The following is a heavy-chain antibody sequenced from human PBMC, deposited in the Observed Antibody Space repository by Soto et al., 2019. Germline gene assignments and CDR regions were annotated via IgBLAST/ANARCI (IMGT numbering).Heavy chain of an antibody. V-gene: IGHV3-23*01. D-gene: IGHD2-15*01. CDR3: AKDRSGGWAKGFDF. Sequence: EVQLLESGGGLVQPGGSLRLSCAASGFTFRNYAMDWVRQAPGKGLEWVSGISDSGSRAHYADSVKGRFTISRDNPKHTLFLQMNNLRADDTALYYCAKDRSGGWAKGFDFWGQGVLVTVSS. CDR2: ISDSGSRA. CDR1: GFTFRNYA. J-gene: IGHJ4*02.